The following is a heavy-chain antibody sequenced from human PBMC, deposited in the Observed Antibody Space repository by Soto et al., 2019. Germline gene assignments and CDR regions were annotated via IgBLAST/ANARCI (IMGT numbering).Heavy chain of an antibody. D-gene: IGHD6-19*01. Sequence: QVQLVESGGGVVQAGGSLGLSCTASGFTFSTYGMHWVRQAPGKGPEWVAVMSDDGSHKAFLDSVKGRFIISRDNSKNTLYLQMNSLRPDDTAVYYCARLPRSGWDHYYYGMDVWGQGTTVIVSS. CDR3: ARLPRSGWDHYYYGMDV. V-gene: IGHV3-30*03. CDR2: MSDDGSHK. CDR1: GFTFSTYG. J-gene: IGHJ6*02.